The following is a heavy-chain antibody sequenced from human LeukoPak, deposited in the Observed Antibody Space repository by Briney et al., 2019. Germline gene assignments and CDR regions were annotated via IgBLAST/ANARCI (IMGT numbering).Heavy chain of an antibody. V-gene: IGHV1-69*13. J-gene: IGHJ6*03. Sequence: GASVKVSCKASGYTFTSYGISWVRQAPGQGLEWMGGIIPIFGTANYAQKFQGRVTITADESTSTAYMELSSLRSEDTAVYYCARGGGATDYYYMDVWGKGTTVTISS. CDR2: IIPIFGTA. D-gene: IGHD1-26*01. CDR3: ARGGGATDYYYMDV. CDR1: GYTFTSYG.